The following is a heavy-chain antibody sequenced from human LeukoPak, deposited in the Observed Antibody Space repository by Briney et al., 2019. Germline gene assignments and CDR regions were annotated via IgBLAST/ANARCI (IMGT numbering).Heavy chain of an antibody. CDR2: IYPGDSDT. D-gene: IGHD3-3*01. CDR1: GYTYTNYW. V-gene: IGHV5-51*01. Sequence: GESLKIPCKGSGYTYTNYWIDWVRQKPGKGLEWMGIIYPGDSDTRYSPSFQGQVTISVDKSVSTAYLQWSSLKASDTAMYYCARGTIFGVIDYWGQGTLVTVSS. J-gene: IGHJ4*02. CDR3: ARGTIFGVIDY.